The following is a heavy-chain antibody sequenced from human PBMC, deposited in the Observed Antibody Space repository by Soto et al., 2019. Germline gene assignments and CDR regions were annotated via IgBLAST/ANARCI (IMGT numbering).Heavy chain of an antibody. CDR3: ARGSTYYYDSSGYSGVRRAFDI. D-gene: IGHD3-22*01. V-gene: IGHV1-69*13. CDR2: IIPIFGTA. CDR1: GGTFSSYS. J-gene: IGHJ3*02. Sequence: ASVKGSFKSSGGTFSSYSISWVRQAPGQGLECMGGIIPIFGTANYAQKFQGRATITADESTSTAYMELSSLRSEDTAVYYCARGSTYYYDSSGYSGVRRAFDIWGQGTMVTVSS.